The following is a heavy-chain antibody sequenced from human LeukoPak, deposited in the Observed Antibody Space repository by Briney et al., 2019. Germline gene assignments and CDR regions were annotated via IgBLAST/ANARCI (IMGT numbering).Heavy chain of an antibody. Sequence: PGGSLRLSCAASGFTFSSYAMHWVRQAPGKGLEWVAVISYDGSNKYYADSVKGRFTISRDNSKNTLYLQMNSLRAEDTAVYYCARDRASSGWFYYYYYGMDVWGQGTTVTVSS. V-gene: IGHV3-30-3*01. D-gene: IGHD6-19*01. CDR3: ARDRASSGWFYYYYYGMDV. CDR2: ISYDGSNK. CDR1: GFTFSSYA. J-gene: IGHJ6*02.